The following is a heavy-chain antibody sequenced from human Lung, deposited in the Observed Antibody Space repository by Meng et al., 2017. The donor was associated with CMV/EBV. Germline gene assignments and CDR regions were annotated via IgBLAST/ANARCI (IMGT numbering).Heavy chain of an antibody. CDR2: IRYDGSNK. Sequence: QVQLVEFGXGVVQPXGSLRLXXXRSGFTFSSYGMPWVRQAPGQGLEWVAFIRYDGSNKYYADSVKGRFTISRDNSKNTLYLQMNSLRAEDTAVYYCAKVPGYGDYAAYFDYWGQGTLFTVSS. J-gene: IGHJ4*02. CDR1: GFTFSSYG. CDR3: AKVPGYGDYAAYFDY. D-gene: IGHD4-17*01. V-gene: IGHV3-30*02.